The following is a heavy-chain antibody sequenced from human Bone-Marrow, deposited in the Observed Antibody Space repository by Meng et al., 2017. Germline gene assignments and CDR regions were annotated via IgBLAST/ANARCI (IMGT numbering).Heavy chain of an antibody. CDR1: GGTFSSYA. J-gene: IGHJ4*02. CDR3: ARELWFGESHFDY. CDR2: IIPIFGTA. D-gene: IGHD3-10*01. Sequence: SVKVSCKASGGTFSSYAISWVRQAPGQGLEWMGGIIPIFGTANYAQKFQGRVTITTDESTSTAYMELSSLRSEDTAVYYCARELWFGESHFDYWGQGTLVTVSS. V-gene: IGHV1-69*05.